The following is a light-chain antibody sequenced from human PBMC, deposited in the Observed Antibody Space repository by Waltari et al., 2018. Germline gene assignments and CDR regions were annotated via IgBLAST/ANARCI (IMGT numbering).Light chain of an antibody. J-gene: IGLJ2*01. V-gene: IGLV1-47*01. CDR3: AAWDDSLSGRVM. CDR1: PPTLGREY. CDR2: MND. Sequence: QSVLTQPASASGAPGQRVTISCSGSPPTLGREYLPWYRQLPGTAPKLLIYMNDQRPPGVPDRFSGSQSGTSASLAISGLRSEDEADYYCAAWDDSLSGRVMIGGGTKLTVL.